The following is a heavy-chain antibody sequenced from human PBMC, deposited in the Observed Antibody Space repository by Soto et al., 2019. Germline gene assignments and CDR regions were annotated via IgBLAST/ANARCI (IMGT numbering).Heavy chain of an antibody. CDR3: SRGILV. D-gene: IGHD5-18*01. CDR1: GGSISSYY. Sequence: SETLSLTCTVSGGSISSYYCSWIRQPPGKGLEWIGYIYYGGSTSYNPSLKSRVTISVDTSKDQFSLKLTSVTAAGTAVYYCSRGILVWGQGALVTVSS. J-gene: IGHJ4*02. CDR2: IYYGGST. V-gene: IGHV4-59*12.